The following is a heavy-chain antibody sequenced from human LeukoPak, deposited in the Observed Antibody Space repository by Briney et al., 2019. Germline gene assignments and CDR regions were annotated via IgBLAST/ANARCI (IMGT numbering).Heavy chain of an antibody. CDR2: INYSGGT. D-gene: IGHD3-22*01. CDR3: ARLDWYYYDSSGYWDD. J-gene: IGHJ4*02. CDR1: GGSISNYY. Sequence: PSETLSLTCTVSGGSISNYYWSWIRQPPGKGLEWIGDINYSGGTNYNPSLKSRVTISIDTSKNQFSLKLSSVTAADTAVYYCARLDWYYYDSSGYWDDWGQGTLVTVSS. V-gene: IGHV4-59*08.